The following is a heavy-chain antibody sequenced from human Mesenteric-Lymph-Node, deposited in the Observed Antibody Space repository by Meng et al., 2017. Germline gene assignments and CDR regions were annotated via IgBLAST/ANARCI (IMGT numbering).Heavy chain of an antibody. CDR3: AREEGPSSSWYVDY. CDR2: INPNSGGT. CDR1: GYTFTGYY. Sequence: QVQLVQSVSEVKKPGASGTVSCKASGYTFTGYYMHWVRQAPGQGLEWMGRINPNSGGTNYAQKFQGRVTMTRDTSISTAYMELSRLRSDDTAVYYCAREEGPSSSWYVDYWGQGTLVTVSS. D-gene: IGHD6-13*01. V-gene: IGHV1-2*06. J-gene: IGHJ4*02.